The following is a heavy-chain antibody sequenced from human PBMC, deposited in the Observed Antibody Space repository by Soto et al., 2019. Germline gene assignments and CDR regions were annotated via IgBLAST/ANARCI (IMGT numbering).Heavy chain of an antibody. CDR1: GFTFTSSA. CDR2: IVVGSGNT. J-gene: IGHJ4*02. D-gene: IGHD6-6*01. CDR3: AAEYSSSWGLLDY. V-gene: IGHV1-58*01. Sequence: SVKVSCKASGFTFTSSAVQWVRQARGQRLEWIGWIVVGSGNTNYAQKFQERVTITRDMSTSTAYMELSSLRSEDTAVYYCAAEYSSSWGLLDYWGQGTLVTVSS.